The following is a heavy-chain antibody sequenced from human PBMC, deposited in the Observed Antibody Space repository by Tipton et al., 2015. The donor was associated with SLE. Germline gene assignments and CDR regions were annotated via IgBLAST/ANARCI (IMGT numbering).Heavy chain of an antibody. CDR1: EIPFSGYA. D-gene: IGHD3-3*01. CDR2: ISGDGENK. CDR3: ARDYDFWSGYSVY. J-gene: IGHJ4*02. Sequence: SLRLSCAPSEIPFSGYALNWVRQAPGKGLQWVAVISGDGENKYYADSVKGRFTISRDNAKNSLYLQMNSLRAEDTAVYYCARDYDFWSGYSVYWGQGTLATVSS. V-gene: IGHV3-30*04.